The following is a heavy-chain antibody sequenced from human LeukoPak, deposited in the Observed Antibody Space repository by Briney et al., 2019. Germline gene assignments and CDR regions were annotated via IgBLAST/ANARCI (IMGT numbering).Heavy chain of an antibody. Sequence: SETLSLTCTVSGGSISSSSYYWGWIRQPPGKGLEWIGSTYYSGSTYYNPSLKSRVTISVDTSKNQFSLKLSSVTAADTAVYYCARDGSGSTMITWGQGTLVTVSS. V-gene: IGHV4-39*07. CDR3: ARDGSGSTMIT. J-gene: IGHJ4*02. CDR2: TYYSGST. CDR1: GGSISSSSYY. D-gene: IGHD3-10*01.